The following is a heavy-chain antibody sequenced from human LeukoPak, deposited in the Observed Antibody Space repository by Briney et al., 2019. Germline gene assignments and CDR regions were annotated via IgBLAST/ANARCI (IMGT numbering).Heavy chain of an antibody. CDR2: IDQDGNEI. V-gene: IGHV3-7*05. Sequence: GGSLRLSCAASGFRFSAYWLSWVRQAPGKRLEWVANIDQDGNEIYYVESVKGRFTISRDNAKNSLYLLMNSLRADDTAVYYCARITSGAADYWGQGTLVTVSS. D-gene: IGHD7-27*01. J-gene: IGHJ4*02. CDR3: ARITSGAADY. CDR1: GFRFSAYW.